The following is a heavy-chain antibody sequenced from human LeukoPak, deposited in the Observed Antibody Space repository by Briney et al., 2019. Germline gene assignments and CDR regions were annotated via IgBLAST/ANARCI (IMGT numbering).Heavy chain of an antibody. CDR3: ARGPYSYDSSGAFDI. Sequence: PSETLSLTCAVYGGSFSGYYWSWIRQPPGKGLEWIGEINHSASTNYNPSLKSRVTISVDTSKNQFSLKLSSVTAADTAVYFRARGPYSYDSSGAFDIWGQGTMVTVSS. D-gene: IGHD3-22*01. CDR2: INHSAST. V-gene: IGHV4-34*01. J-gene: IGHJ3*02. CDR1: GGSFSGYY.